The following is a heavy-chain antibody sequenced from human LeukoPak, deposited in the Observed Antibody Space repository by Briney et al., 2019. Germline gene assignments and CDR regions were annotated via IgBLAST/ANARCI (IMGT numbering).Heavy chain of an antibody. Sequence: ASVKVSCEAPGYTFTSYGISWVRQAPGQGLEWMGWISAYNGNTNYAQKLQGRVTMTTDTSTSTAYMELRSLRSDDTAVYYCARGVVAATFYYYMDVWGKGTMVTVSS. J-gene: IGHJ6*03. CDR3: ARGVVAATFYYYMDV. CDR2: ISAYNGNT. D-gene: IGHD2-15*01. V-gene: IGHV1-18*01. CDR1: GYTFTSYG.